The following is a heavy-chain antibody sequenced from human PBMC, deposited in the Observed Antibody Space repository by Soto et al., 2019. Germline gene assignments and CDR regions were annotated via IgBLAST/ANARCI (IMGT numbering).Heavy chain of an antibody. Sequence: QVQLVQSGAEVKKPGASVKVSCKASGYTFTSYGISWVRQAPGQGLEWMGWISAYNGNTNYAQKLQGRVTMTTDTSTSTAYMEMRSLRSDVTAVYYCARETYSEDVYGDYPDYWGQGTLVTVSS. J-gene: IGHJ4*02. CDR1: GYTFTSYG. V-gene: IGHV1-18*01. CDR2: ISAYNGNT. CDR3: ARETYSEDVYGDYPDY. D-gene: IGHD4-17*01.